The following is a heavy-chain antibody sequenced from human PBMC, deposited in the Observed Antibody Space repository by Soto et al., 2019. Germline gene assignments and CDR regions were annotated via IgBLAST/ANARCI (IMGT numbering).Heavy chain of an antibody. CDR2: TYHSVST. V-gene: IGHV4-30-2*01. CDR3: ARAHYGDYGYGMDV. J-gene: IGHJ6*02. D-gene: IGHD4-17*01. Sequence: QLQLQESGSGLVKPSQTLSLTCAVSGGSISSGGYSWSWIRQPPGKGLEWIGYTYHSVSTYYNPSLKSRVTISVDRSKNQFSLKLSSVTAADTAVYYCARAHYGDYGYGMDVWGQGTTVTVSS. CDR1: GGSISSGGYS.